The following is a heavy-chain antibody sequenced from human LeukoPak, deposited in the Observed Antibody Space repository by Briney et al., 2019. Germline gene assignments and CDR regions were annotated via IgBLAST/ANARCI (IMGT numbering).Heavy chain of an antibody. CDR3: ARDHAYAFDI. Sequence: GGSLRLSCEASGFTFSTYSMNWVRQAPGKGLEWVSYIGTRSSIVDYADSVKGRFTISRDNARNSLYLQMNGLRDEDTAVYFCARDHAYAFDIWGQGTMVTVSS. J-gene: IGHJ3*02. V-gene: IGHV3-48*02. CDR1: GFTFSTYS. CDR2: IGTRSSIV.